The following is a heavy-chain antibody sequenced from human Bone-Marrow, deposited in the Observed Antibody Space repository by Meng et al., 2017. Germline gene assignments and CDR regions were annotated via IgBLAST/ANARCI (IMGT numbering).Heavy chain of an antibody. J-gene: IGHJ5*02. D-gene: IGHD1-14*01. CDR1: GDSVSSNSAA. Sequence: SCAISGDSVSSNSAAWNWIRQSPSRGLEWLGRTYYRSKWYNDYATSVEGRITINPDTSKNQFSLQLNSVTPEDTAVYYCARDKCVTTRCWFDPWGQGTLVTVSS. CDR3: ARDKCVTTRCWFDP. V-gene: IGHV6-1*01. CDR2: TYYRSKWYN.